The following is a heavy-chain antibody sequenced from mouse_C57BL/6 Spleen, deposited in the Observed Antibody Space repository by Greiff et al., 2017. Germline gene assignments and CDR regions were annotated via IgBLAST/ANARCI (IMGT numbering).Heavy chain of an antibody. D-gene: IGHD2-3*01. CDR2: INPNNGGT. V-gene: IGHV1-26*01. J-gene: IGHJ3*01. CDR1: GYTFTDYY. Sequence: EVQLQQSGPELVKPGASVKISCKASGYTFTDYYMNWVKQSHGKSLEWIGDINPNNGGTSYNQKFKGKATLTVDKSSSTAYMELRSLTSEDSAVYYCARKGRINYDGYSWFAYWGQGTLVTVSA. CDR3: ARKGRINYDGYSWFAY.